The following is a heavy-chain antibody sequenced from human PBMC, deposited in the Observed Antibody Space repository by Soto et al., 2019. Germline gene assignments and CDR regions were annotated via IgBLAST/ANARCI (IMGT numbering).Heavy chain of an antibody. J-gene: IGHJ4*02. D-gene: IGHD2-15*01. CDR1: GFSLSTSGMC. V-gene: IGHV2-70*01. CDR3: ARTIIRGLLYCSGGSCVETNFDY. CDR2: IDWDDDK. Sequence: SGPTLVNPTQTLTLTCTFSGFSLSTSGMCVSWIRQPPGKALEWLALIDWDDDKYYSTSLKTRLTISKDTSKNQVVLTMTNMDPVDTATYYCARTIIRGLLYCSGGSCVETNFDYWGQGTLVTVSS.